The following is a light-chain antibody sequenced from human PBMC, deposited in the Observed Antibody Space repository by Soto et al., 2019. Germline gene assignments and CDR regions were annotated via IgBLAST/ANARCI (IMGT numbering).Light chain of an antibody. J-gene: IGKJ1*01. CDR1: QGISNY. CDR2: DAS. CDR3: QQYNSDSWT. V-gene: IGKV1-5*01. Sequence: DVGMTQCSRSLSASVGDRVTITCRASQGISNYLAWYQQKPGKAPELLIYDASSLESGVPSRFSGSGSGTEFTLTISSLQPDDFATYYCQQYNSDSWTFGQGTKVDIK.